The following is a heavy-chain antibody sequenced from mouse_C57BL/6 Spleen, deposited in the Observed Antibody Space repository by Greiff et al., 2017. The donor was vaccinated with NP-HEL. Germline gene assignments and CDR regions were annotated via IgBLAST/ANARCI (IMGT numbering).Heavy chain of an antibody. CDR2: ISSGSSTI. Sequence: VQLKESGGGLVKPGGSLKLSCAASGFTFSDYGMHWVRQAPEKGLEWVAYISSGSSTIYYADTVKGRFTISRDNAKNTLFLQMTSLRSEDTAMYYCATVYGSSYGYFDVWGTGTTVTVSS. CDR1: GFTFSDYG. V-gene: IGHV5-17*01. CDR3: ATVYGSSYGYFDV. J-gene: IGHJ1*03. D-gene: IGHD1-1*01.